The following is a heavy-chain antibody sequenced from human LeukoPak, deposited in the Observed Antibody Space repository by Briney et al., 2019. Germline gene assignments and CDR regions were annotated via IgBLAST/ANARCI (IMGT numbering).Heavy chain of an antibody. CDR3: ASVGETGTTGY. CDR2: INHSGST. D-gene: IGHD1-1*01. V-gene: IGHV4-34*01. J-gene: IGHJ4*02. CDR1: GGSFSGYY. Sequence: SETLSLTCAVYGGSFSGYYWSWIRQPPGKGLEWIGEINHSGSTNYNPSLKSRVTISVGTSKNQFSLKLSSVTAADTAVYYCASVGETGTTGYWGQGTLVTVSS.